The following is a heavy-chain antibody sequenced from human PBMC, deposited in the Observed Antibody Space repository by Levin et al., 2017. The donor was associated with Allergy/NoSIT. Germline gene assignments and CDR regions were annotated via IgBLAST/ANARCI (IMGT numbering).Heavy chain of an antibody. J-gene: IGHJ5*02. D-gene: IGHD4-17*01. V-gene: IGHV1-69*01. CDR3: ARTANGDLRDKYNWFDP. CDR1: GGTFSSYA. Sequence: KISCKASGGTFSSYAISWVRQAPGQGLEWMGGIIPIFGTANYAQKFQGRVTITADESTSTAYMELSSLRSEDTAVYYCARTANGDLRDKYNWFDPWGQGTLVTVSS. CDR2: IIPIFGTA.